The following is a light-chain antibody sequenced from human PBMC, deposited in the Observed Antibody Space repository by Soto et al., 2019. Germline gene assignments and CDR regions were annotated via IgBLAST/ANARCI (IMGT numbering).Light chain of an antibody. Sequence: EIVLTQSPATLSSFPGDRVTLSCRASQYINTRLAWYQHRPGQAPRLLISDASNRAAGIPVRFSGSGSGTDFTLTINGLDPEDSAVYYCQQRSNWPLGTFGQGTKVDIK. CDR2: DAS. V-gene: IGKV3-11*01. CDR1: QYINTR. J-gene: IGKJ1*01. CDR3: QQRSNWPLGT.